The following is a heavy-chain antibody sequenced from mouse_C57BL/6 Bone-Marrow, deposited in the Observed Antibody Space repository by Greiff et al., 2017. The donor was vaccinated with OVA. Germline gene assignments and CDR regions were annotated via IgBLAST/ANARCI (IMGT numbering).Heavy chain of an antibody. CDR2: IYPENGDT. J-gene: IGHJ2*01. V-gene: IGHV14-4*01. D-gene: IGHD2-1*01. CDR3: TSYGNFDY. CDR1: GFNIKDDY. Sequence: EVMLVESGAELVRPGASVKLSCTASGFNIKDDYMHWVKQRPEQGLEWIGWIYPENGDTEYASKFQGKAAITADTSSNTAYLQLSSLTSEDTAVYYCTSYGNFDYWGQGTTLTVSS.